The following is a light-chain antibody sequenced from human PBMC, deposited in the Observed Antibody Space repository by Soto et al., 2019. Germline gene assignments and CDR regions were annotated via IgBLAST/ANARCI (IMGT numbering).Light chain of an antibody. CDR1: QSVLDNSTNKSY. Sequence: VLTQSPSSLAVSLGERATVNCRSSQSVLDNSTNKSYLAWYQKKPGHPPKLLVHWASVRESGVPDRFSGGGSGTDFTLPISSLQAEDVADDYCHQYYTTPHTVGHGTQLEIK. CDR2: WAS. V-gene: IGKV4-1*01. J-gene: IGKJ2*01. CDR3: HQYYTTPHT.